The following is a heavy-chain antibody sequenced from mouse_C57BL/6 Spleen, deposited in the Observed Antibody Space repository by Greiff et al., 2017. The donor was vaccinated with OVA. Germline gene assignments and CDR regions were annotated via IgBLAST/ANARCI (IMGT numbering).Heavy chain of an antibody. Sequence: EVQRVASGGGLVKPGGSLTLSCAASGFTFSSYAMSWVRQTPEKRLEWVATVSDGGSYTYSQDNVNGRFIISRDNAKYNLNRQMSHLKAEDTAMYCCARGDYGSSYGRGFDYWGQGTTLTVSS. V-gene: IGHV5-4*01. CDR1: GFTFSSYA. D-gene: IGHD1-1*01. CDR2: VSDGGSYT. CDR3: ARGDYGSSYGRGFDY. J-gene: IGHJ2*01.